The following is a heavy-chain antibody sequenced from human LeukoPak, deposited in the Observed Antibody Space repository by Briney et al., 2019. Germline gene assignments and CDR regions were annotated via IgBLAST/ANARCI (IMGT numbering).Heavy chain of an antibody. V-gene: IGHV4-59*01. CDR3: ARGAILTGTSL. Sequence: SETLSLTCTVSNDSFSNYYWTWLRQSPGKVLEWIGYVYYSDKTHYNPSLKSRVFISVDTSQNQFSLRLSSVTAADTAVYYCARGAILTGTSLWGKGTTVTISS. CDR1: NDSFSNYY. J-gene: IGHJ6*04. D-gene: IGHD3-9*01. CDR2: VYYSDKT.